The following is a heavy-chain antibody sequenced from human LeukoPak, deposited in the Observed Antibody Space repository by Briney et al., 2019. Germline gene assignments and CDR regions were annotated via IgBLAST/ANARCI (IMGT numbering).Heavy chain of an antibody. V-gene: IGHV4-59*01. CDR2: IHYSGST. J-gene: IGHJ4*02. D-gene: IGHD2-2*02. CDR3: ARGALVVPAAIRLDY. Sequence: PSETLSLTCTVSGGSISSYYWSWIRQPPGRGLEWIGYIHYSGSTNYNPSLKSRVTISVDTSKNQFSLKLSSVTAADTAVYYCARGALVVPAAIRLDYWGQGTLVTVSS. CDR1: GGSISSYY.